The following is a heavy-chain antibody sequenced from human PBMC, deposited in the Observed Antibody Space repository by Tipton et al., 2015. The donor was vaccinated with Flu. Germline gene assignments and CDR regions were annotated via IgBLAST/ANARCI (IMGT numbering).Heavy chain of an antibody. Sequence: SLRLSCAASGFSFSNYWMHWVRQAPGKGLVWVSRIKSDGTFTRYAASVKRRITIYGDTAKETVYLQMNSMGADDMAVYYCARITFSGDCYMNDWYFDLWRRGTLVTVSS. CDR3: ARITFSGDCYMNDWYFDL. J-gene: IGHJ2*01. D-gene: IGHD2-21*01. V-gene: IGHV3-74*01. CDR2: IKSDGTFT. CDR1: GFSFSNYW.